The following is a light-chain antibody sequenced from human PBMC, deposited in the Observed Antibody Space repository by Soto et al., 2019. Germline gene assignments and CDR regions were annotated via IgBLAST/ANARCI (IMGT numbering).Light chain of an antibody. Sequence: DIQMTQSPSSLSASVGDEVTTTCRASQTIMAYLNWYQLKPGKPPRLLIYAASSLQSGVPSRFSGSGSGTDFTLTISSLQPEDFATYSCQQSYNSPQTFGRGTKVDI. CDR2: AAS. CDR1: QTIMAY. CDR3: QQSYNSPQT. V-gene: IGKV1-39*01. J-gene: IGKJ1*01.